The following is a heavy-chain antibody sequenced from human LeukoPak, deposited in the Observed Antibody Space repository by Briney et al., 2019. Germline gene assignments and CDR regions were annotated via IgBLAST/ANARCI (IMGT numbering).Heavy chain of an antibody. Sequence: PSETPSLTCAVYGGSFSGYYWSWIRQPPGKGLEWIGEINHSGSTNYNPSLKSRVTISVDTSKNQFSLKLSSMTAADTAVYYCARPVPSRLGWFDPWGQGTLVTVSS. D-gene: IGHD1-1*01. J-gene: IGHJ5*02. V-gene: IGHV4-34*01. CDR2: INHSGST. CDR1: GGSFSGYY. CDR3: ARPVPSRLGWFDP.